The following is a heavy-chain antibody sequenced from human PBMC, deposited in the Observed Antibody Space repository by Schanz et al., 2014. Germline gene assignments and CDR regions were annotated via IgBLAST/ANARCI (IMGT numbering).Heavy chain of an antibody. CDR1: GFTFSSYA. CDR2: IGVDGTTT. V-gene: IGHV3-23*04. Sequence: EVQLVESGGGLVQPGGSLRLSCTASGFTFSSYAMSWVRQAPGKGLEWVSVIGVDGTTTYYADSVKGRFTISRDNSKNTLYLQMNSLRAEDTAVYVCARGGPAYYFDDWGQGTLVTVSS. J-gene: IGHJ4*02. CDR3: ARGGPAYYFDD.